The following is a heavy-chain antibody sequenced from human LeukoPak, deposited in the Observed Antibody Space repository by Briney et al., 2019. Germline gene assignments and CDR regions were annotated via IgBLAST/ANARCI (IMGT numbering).Heavy chain of an antibody. J-gene: IGHJ6*02. D-gene: IGHD2-2*02. CDR3: ASSDSRYCSSTSCYTYYYGMDV. CDR2: ISTYNGHT. V-gene: IGHV1-18*01. CDR1: GYTFTSYG. Sequence: GASVKVSCKASGYTFTSYGISWVRQAPGQGLEWMGWISTYNGHTSYARKVQGRVTMTTATSTSTAYMELRSLISDDTAVYYCASSDSRYCSSTSCYTYYYGMDVWGQGTTVTVSS.